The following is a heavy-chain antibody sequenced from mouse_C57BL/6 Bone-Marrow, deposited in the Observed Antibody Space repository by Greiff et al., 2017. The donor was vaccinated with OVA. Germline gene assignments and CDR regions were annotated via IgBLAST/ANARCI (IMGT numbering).Heavy chain of an antibody. D-gene: IGHD1-1*01. J-gene: IGHJ1*03. V-gene: IGHV1-82*01. CDR3: ARSCYDCGSSWYFDV. CDR1: GYAFSSSW. Sequence: QVQLQQSGPELVKPGASVKISCTASGYAFSSSWMNWVKQRPGKGLEWIGRIYPGDGDTNYNGKFKGQATLTADKSSSTAYMQLSSLTSEDSAVYFCARSCYDCGSSWYFDVWGTGTTVTVSS. CDR2: IYPGDGDT.